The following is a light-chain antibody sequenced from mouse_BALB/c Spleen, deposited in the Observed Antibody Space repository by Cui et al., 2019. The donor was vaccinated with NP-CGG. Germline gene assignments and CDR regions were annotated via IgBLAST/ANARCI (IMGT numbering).Light chain of an antibody. CDR3: ALWYSNHWV. V-gene: IGLV1*01. J-gene: IGLJ1*01. CDR2: GTN. Sequence: AVVPPESASTPSPGETVTLTFCSNLGPVTTRNYANLVQEKPDQLFTVLIGGTNNRTPGVPARFSGSLIGDKAALTITGAQTEDEAIYFCALWYSNHWVFGGGTKLTVL. CDR1: LGPVTTRNY.